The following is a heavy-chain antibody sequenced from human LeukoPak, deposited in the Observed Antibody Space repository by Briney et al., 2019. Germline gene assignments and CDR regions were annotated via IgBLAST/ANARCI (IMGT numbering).Heavy chain of an antibody. Sequence: SQTLSLTCTVSGGSISSGGYYWSWIRQPPGKGLEWIGYIYHSGSTYYNPSLKSRVTISVDRSKNQFSLKLSSVTAADTAVYSCAREGFNYDFWSGYYLGAFDIWGQGTMITVSS. CDR2: IYHSGST. D-gene: IGHD3-3*01. CDR3: AREGFNYDFWSGYYLGAFDI. CDR1: GGSISSGGYY. J-gene: IGHJ3*02. V-gene: IGHV4-30-2*01.